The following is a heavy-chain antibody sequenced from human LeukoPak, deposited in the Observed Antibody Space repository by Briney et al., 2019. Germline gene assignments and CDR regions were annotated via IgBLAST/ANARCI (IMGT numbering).Heavy chain of an antibody. CDR3: AKGYSSLGSHSSFDY. J-gene: IGHJ4*02. Sequence: GGSLRLSCAASGFTFDDYVMHWVRQAPGKGLEWVSGINWNSGSIGYADSVKGRFTISRDNAKNSLYLQMNSLRAEDSALYYCAKGYSSLGSHSSFDYWGQGTLVTVSS. CDR1: GFTFDDYV. D-gene: IGHD1-26*01. CDR2: INWNSGSI. V-gene: IGHV3-9*01.